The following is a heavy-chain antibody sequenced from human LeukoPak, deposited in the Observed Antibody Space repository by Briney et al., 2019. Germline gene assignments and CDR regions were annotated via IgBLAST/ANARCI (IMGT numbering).Heavy chain of an antibody. CDR3: ASSGVGAFAPNAFDM. V-gene: IGHV3-73*01. J-gene: IGHJ3*02. CDR1: WFSLSGSA. CDR2: VRSKSDKSAT. D-gene: IGHD1-26*01. Sequence: GGSLRLSCAASWFSLSGSAVHWVRQASGKGREWVGRVRSKSDKSATTYAESVKGRFTISRDDSKNTAYLQMNSLKTDDTAAYYCASSGVGAFAPNAFDMWGQGTMVTVSS.